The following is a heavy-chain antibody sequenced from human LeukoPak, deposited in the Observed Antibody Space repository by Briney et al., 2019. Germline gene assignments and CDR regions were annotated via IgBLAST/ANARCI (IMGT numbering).Heavy chain of an antibody. Sequence: SETLSLTCTVSGGSISSSSYYWGWIRQPPGKGLEWIGSIYYSGSTYYKPSLKSRVTISVDTSKNQFSLKLSSVTAADTAVYYCASAVGTYGEDAFDIWGQGTMVTVSS. CDR1: GGSISSSSYY. CDR2: IYYSGST. CDR3: ASAVGTYGEDAFDI. J-gene: IGHJ3*02. D-gene: IGHD4-17*01. V-gene: IGHV4-39*01.